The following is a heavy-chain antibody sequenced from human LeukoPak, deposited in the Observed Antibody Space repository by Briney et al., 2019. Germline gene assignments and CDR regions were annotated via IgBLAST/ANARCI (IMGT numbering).Heavy chain of an antibody. D-gene: IGHD6-13*01. CDR3: ARDATIAADQFDY. Sequence: ASAKVSCKASGYTFTGYYMHWVRQAPGQGLEWMGWINPNSGGTNYAQKFQGRVTMTRDTSISTAYMELSRLRSDDTAVYYCARDATIAADQFDYWGQGTLVTVSS. J-gene: IGHJ4*02. V-gene: IGHV1-2*02. CDR1: GYTFTGYY. CDR2: INPNSGGT.